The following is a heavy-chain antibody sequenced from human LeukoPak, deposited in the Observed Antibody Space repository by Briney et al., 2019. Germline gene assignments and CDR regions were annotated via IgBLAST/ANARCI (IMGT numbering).Heavy chain of an antibody. CDR1: GGSISSGSYY. CDR2: IYTSGST. V-gene: IGHV4-61*02. J-gene: IGHJ4*02. Sequence: SETLSLTCTVSGGSISSGSYYWSWIRQPAGKGLEWIGRIYTSGSTNYNPSLKSPVTISVDTSKNQFSLKLSSVTAADTAVHYCARDSSSSGLSDYWGQGTLVTVSS. CDR3: ARDSSSSGLSDY. D-gene: IGHD6-6*01.